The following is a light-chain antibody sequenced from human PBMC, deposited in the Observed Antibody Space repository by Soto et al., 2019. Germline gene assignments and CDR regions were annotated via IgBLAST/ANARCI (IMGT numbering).Light chain of an antibody. Sequence: DIQMTQSPSSLSASVGDRVTITCRASQSISSYLNWYQQKPGKAPKLLIYAASSLQSGVPSRLSGSGSGTDFTLTISSLRPEDFATYYCQQSYSTPRTFGQGTKLEIK. J-gene: IGKJ2*01. V-gene: IGKV1-39*01. CDR2: AAS. CDR1: QSISSY. CDR3: QQSYSTPRT.